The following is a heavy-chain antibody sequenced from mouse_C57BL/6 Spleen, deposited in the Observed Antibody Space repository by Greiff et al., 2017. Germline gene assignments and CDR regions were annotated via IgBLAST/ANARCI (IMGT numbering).Heavy chain of an antibody. V-gene: IGHV5-17*01. J-gene: IGHJ3*01. CDR1: GFTFSDYG. CDR3: ARQASGTGAWFAY. D-gene: IGHD3-2*02. CDR2: ISSGSSTI. Sequence: DVMLVESGGGLVKPGGSLKLSCAASGFTFSDYGMHWVRQAPEKGLEWVAYISSGSSTIYYADTVKGRFTISRDNAKNTLFLQMTSLRSEDTAMYYCARQASGTGAWFAYWGQGTLVTVS.